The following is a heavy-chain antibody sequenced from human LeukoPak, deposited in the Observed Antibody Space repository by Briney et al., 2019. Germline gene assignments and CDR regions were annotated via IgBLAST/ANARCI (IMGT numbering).Heavy chain of an antibody. CDR3: AKDYGSGSIYFDY. CDR2: IGWDGGST. Sequence: GGPLRLSCAASGFTFDDYTMHWVRQAPGKGLEWASLIGWDGGSTYYADSVKGRFTISRDNSKNSLYLQMNSLRTEDTALYYRAKDYGSGSIYFDYWGQGTLVTVSS. J-gene: IGHJ4*02. V-gene: IGHV3-43*01. CDR1: GFTFDDYT. D-gene: IGHD3-10*01.